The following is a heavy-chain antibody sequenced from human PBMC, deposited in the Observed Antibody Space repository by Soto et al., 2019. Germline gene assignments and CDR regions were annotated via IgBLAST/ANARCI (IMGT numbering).Heavy chain of an antibody. Sequence: QVQLQESGPGLVKPSGTLSLTCAVSGVSISSHDWWTWVRQPPGKGLEWIGESDQSGNTNYNSSLESRVTISVDKSKNQSSLELTSGTVAYTAVYYCETRDSSRFYWGQGTLVTVSS. CDR1: GVSISSHDW. D-gene: IGHD6-13*01. CDR2: SDQSGNT. CDR3: ETRDSSRFY. V-gene: IGHV4-4*02. J-gene: IGHJ4*02.